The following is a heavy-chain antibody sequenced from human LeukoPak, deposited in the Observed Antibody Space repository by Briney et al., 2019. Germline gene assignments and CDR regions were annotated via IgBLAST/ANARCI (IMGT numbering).Heavy chain of an antibody. CDR1: GGTFSSYT. CDR2: IIPMVGVS. D-gene: IGHD3-10*01. V-gene: IGHV1-69*02. Sequence: ASVKASCKASGGTFSSYTVTWVRQAPGQGLEWMGRIIPMVGVSKYAENFQGRVTITADKSTNTAYMEMSSLRSEDTAIYYCALLWFGGNWFDPRGQGTLVTVSS. CDR3: ALLWFGGNWFDP. J-gene: IGHJ5*02.